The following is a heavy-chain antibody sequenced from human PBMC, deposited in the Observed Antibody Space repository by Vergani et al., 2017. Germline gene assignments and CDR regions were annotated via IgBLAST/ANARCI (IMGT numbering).Heavy chain of an antibody. D-gene: IGHD2-2*01. V-gene: IGHV4-39*01. Sequence: QLQLQESGPGLVKPSETLSLTCTVSGGSISSSSYYWGWIRQPPGKGLELIGSIYYSGSTYYNPSLKSRVTISVDTSKNQFSLKLSSVTAADTAVYYCAGQEYCSSTSCYAVDYWDQGTLVTVSS. CDR3: AGQEYCSSTSCYAVDY. J-gene: IGHJ4*02. CDR2: IYYSGST. CDR1: GGSISSSSYY.